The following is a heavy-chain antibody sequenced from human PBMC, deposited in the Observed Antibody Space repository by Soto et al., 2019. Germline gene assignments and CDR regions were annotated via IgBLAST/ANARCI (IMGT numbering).Heavy chain of an antibody. J-gene: IGHJ4*02. Sequence: PGGSLRRSCVASGFTFRDYGMHWVRQAPGKGLEWVAGISHHGLKEHYADSVTGRFTISRDNSKKTVYLQLNSLRGDDTAVYYCAKDWVGGSNKYYFEYWRQGTLVTVSS. V-gene: IGHV3-30*18. CDR3: AKDWVGGSNKYYFEY. CDR1: GFTFRDYG. D-gene: IGHD1-26*01. CDR2: ISHHGLKE.